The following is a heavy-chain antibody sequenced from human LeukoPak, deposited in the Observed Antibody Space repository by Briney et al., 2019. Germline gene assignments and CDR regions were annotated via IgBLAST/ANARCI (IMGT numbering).Heavy chain of an antibody. D-gene: IGHD3-22*01. Sequence: KSGGSLRLSCAASGFTFSNAWMSWVRQAPGKGLEWVGRIKSKTDGGTTDYAAPVKGRFTISRDDSKNTLYLQMNSLRDEDTAVFYCASSYSDSSGDFRRYFQHWGQGTLVTVSS. CDR3: ASSYSDSSGDFRRYFQH. V-gene: IGHV3-15*01. J-gene: IGHJ1*01. CDR1: GFTFSNAW. CDR2: IKSKTDGGTT.